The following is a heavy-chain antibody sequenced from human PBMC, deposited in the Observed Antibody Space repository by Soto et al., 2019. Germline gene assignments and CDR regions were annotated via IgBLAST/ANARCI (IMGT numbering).Heavy chain of an antibody. Sequence: VQLLESGGGLVQPGGSLRLACTASGFTFNHYAMTWVRQAPGRGLEWVASVSGRGGSKKYADSVKGRFIISRDNSNSTLYLQMDSLGGEDTAVYYCAKDSTVTTSLYFYYYGFHVWGQGTTVTVSS. CDR3: AKDSTVTTSLYFYYYGFHV. J-gene: IGHJ6*01. V-gene: IGHV3-23*01. CDR1: GFTFNHYA. CDR2: VSGRGGSK. D-gene: IGHD4-17*01.